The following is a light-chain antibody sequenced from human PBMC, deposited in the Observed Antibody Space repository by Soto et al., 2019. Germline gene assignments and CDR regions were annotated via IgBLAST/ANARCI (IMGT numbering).Light chain of an antibody. V-gene: IGLV3-1*01. Sequence: SYELTQPPSVSVSPGQTASITCSGDKLGHKYVCWYQQKPGQSPVLVIYQDTKRPSGIPERFSGSNSGNTATLTISGTQAMDEADYYCQAWDSYTAVFGGGTKVTVL. J-gene: IGLJ2*01. CDR3: QAWDSYTAV. CDR1: KLGHKY. CDR2: QDT.